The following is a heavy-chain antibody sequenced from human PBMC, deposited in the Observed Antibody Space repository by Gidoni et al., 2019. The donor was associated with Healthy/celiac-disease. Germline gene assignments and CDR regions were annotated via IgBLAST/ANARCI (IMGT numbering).Heavy chain of an antibody. J-gene: IGHJ1*01. V-gene: IGHV3-23*01. D-gene: IGHD1-1*01. CDR1: GFTFSRYA. CDR2: ISVSGGST. CDR3: AKENGFTFLVH. Sequence: EVQLLESGGGVVQPGGSLSTSCAASGFTFSRYAMRWVRQAPGKVLEWVSAISVSGGSTDYADSLKGRFTISRDNSKNTLYMQMNSLRAEDTAVYYCAKENGFTFLVHWGQGTLVTVSS.